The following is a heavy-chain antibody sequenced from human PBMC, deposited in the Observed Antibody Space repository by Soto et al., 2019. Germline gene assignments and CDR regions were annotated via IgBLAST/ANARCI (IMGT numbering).Heavy chain of an antibody. Sequence: GASVKFSCKASGYTFTSYGISWVRQAPGQGLEWMGWISAYNGNTNYAQKFQGRVTITADESTSTAYMELSSLRSEDTAVYYCANIRDYGDYALGMDVWGQGTTVTVSS. V-gene: IGHV1-18*04. CDR1: GYTFTSYG. CDR3: ANIRDYGDYALGMDV. D-gene: IGHD4-17*01. J-gene: IGHJ6*02. CDR2: ISAYNGNT.